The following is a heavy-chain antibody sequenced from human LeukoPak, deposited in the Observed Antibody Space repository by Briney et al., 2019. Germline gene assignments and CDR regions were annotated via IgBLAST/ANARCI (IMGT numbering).Heavy chain of an antibody. Sequence: ASVKVSCKASGYTFISYYMHWVRQAPGQGLEWMGIINPRGGSTSYAQKFQGRVTMTRDTSTSTVYMELSSLRSEDTAVYYCARDTANYYYDSSGYYFDYWGQATLVTVSS. V-gene: IGHV1-46*01. D-gene: IGHD3-22*01. J-gene: IGHJ4*02. CDR1: GYTFISYY. CDR2: INPRGGST. CDR3: ARDTANYYYDSSGYYFDY.